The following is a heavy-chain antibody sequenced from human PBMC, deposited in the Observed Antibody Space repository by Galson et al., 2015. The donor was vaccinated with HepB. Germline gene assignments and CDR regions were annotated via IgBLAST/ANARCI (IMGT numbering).Heavy chain of an antibody. V-gene: IGHV3-7*04. CDR2: IKEDGSDK. D-gene: IGHD2-21*02. J-gene: IGHJ1*01. CDR1: GFTFSSYG. Sequence: SLRLSCAASGFTFSSYGMHWVRQAPGKGLEWVANIKEDGSDKNYVDSVKGRFTISRDNAKNSLYLQMTSLRAEDTALYYCARAPYGDYLAECFQHWGQGTHVTVSS. CDR3: ARAPYGDYLAECFQH.